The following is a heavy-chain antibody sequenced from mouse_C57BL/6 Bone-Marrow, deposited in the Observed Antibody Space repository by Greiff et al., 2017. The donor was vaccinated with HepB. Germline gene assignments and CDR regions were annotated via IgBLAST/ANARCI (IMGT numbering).Heavy chain of an antibody. Sequence: DVKLVESGGGLVKPGGSLKLSCAASGFTFSSYAMSWVRQTPEKRLEWVATISDGGSYTYYPDNVKGRFTISRDNAKNNLYLQMSHLKSEDTAMYYCAKHGYYFDYWGQGTTLTVSS. CDR2: ISDGGSYT. CDR1: GFTFSSYA. J-gene: IGHJ2*01. V-gene: IGHV5-4*03. D-gene: IGHD2-2*01. CDR3: AKHGYYFDY.